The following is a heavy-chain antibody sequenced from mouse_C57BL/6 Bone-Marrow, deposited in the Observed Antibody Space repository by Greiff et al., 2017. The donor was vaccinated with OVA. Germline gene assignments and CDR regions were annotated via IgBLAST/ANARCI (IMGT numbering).Heavy chain of an antibody. CDR1: GFTFSDAW. CDR2: IRTKVNNHAT. V-gene: IGHV6-6*01. CDR3: TIYYGYDSSPFAY. D-gene: IGHD2-2*01. Sequence: EVKVEESGGGLVQPGGSMKFSCAASGFTFSDAWMDWVRQSPEKGLEWVAEIRTKVNNHATNYAASVKGRLPISRDDSKSMGYLQTNSLRAEDTVIYYCTIYYGYDSSPFAYWGQGTLVTVSA. J-gene: IGHJ3*01.